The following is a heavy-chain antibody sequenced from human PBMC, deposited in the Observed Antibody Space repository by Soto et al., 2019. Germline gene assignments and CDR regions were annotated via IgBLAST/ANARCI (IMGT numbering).Heavy chain of an antibody. CDR1: GYSFISHY. V-gene: IGHV1-18*01. Sequence: ASVKVSCKAFGYSFISHYMHWVRQAPGQGLEWMGTISADSGNTAYAQKLQGRVTMTTDTSTSTAYMELRSLRSDDTAVYYCAIVGVIDAFYFDYWGQGTLVTVSS. J-gene: IGHJ4*02. CDR2: ISADSGNT. CDR3: AIVGVIDAFYFDY.